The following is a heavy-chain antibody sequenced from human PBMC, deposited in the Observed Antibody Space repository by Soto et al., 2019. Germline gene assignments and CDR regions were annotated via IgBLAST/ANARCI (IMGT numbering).Heavy chain of an antibody. V-gene: IGHV4-39*01. CDR3: ARLSTWRGYYVYYHFYMDL. J-gene: IGHJ6*03. CDR2: VYYAGDT. Sequence: SETLSLTCTVSGASISTSSHYWGWIRQSPGKGLEWIGNVYYAGDTDYYSSLKSRATISVDRSNNQFSLKLSSVTAADTGVYYCARLSTWRGYYVYYHFYMDLRGKGTALPVYS. D-gene: IGHD3-3*01. CDR1: GASISTSSHY.